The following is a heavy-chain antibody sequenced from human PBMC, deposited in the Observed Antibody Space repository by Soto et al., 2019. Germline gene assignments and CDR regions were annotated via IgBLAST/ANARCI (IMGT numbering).Heavy chain of an antibody. V-gene: IGHV3-30*18. CDR2: ISYDGSNK. J-gene: IGHJ4*02. Sequence: QVQLVESGGGVVQPGRSLRLSCAASGFTFSSYAMHWVRQAPGKGLEWVAVISYDGSNKYYADSVKGRFTISRDNSKNTLYLQMNSLRAEDTAVYYCAKSSIAVAGYFDYWGQGTLVTVSS. CDR1: GFTFSSYA. CDR3: AKSSIAVAGYFDY. D-gene: IGHD6-19*01.